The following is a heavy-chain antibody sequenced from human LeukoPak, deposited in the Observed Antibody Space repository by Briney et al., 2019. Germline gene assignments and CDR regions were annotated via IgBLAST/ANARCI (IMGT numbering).Heavy chain of an antibody. CDR1: GFTFSNAW. CDR2: IKSKTDGGTT. CDR3: TTDPGDPKNWFDP. D-gene: IGHD2-21*02. Sequence: GGSLRLSCAASGFTFSNAWMSWVRQAPGKGLEWVGRIKSKTDGGTTDYAAPVKGRFTISRDDSKNTLYLQMNSLKTEDTAVYYCTTDPGDPKNWFDPWGQGTLVTVSS. J-gene: IGHJ5*02. V-gene: IGHV3-15*01.